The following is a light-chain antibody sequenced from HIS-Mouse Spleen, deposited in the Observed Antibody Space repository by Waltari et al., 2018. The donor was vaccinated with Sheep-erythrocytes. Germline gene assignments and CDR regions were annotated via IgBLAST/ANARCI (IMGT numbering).Light chain of an antibody. CDR2: GVS. CDR3: CSYAGSYNHV. CDR1: SSDVGGYNY. J-gene: IGLJ1*01. Sequence: QSALTQPRSVSGSPGQSVTISCTGTSSDVGGYNYVSWYQQHPGKSPKLRIYGVSKRPSGGPDRFAGSHSGNQASLSISGRQAEDEADYYCCSYAGSYNHVFATGTKVTVL. V-gene: IGLV2-11*01.